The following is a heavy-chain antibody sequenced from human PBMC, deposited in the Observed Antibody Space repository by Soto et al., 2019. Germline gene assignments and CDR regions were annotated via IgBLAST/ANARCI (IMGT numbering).Heavy chain of an antibody. J-gene: IGHJ4*02. CDR3: ARHPLHYDILTRHYSLDY. CDR2: IYYSGST. D-gene: IGHD3-9*01. V-gene: IGHV4-39*01. CDR1: GGSISSGSYY. Sequence: SETLSLTCTVSGGSISSGSYYWGWIRQPPGKGLEWIGSIYYSGSTYYNPSLKSRVTISVDTSKNQFSLKLSSVTAADTAVYYCARHPLHYDILTRHYSLDYWAQGTLVTVSS.